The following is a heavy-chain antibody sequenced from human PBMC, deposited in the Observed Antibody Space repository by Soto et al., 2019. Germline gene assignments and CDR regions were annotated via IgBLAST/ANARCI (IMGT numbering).Heavy chain of an antibody. CDR2: ISDMGDRV. CDR3: ARYSRCGGECPQDL. V-gene: IGHV3-23*01. D-gene: IGHD2-21*01. Sequence: QLLESGGGLVQPGGSPRLSCAASGFTFGIYAMSWVRQAPGKRLEWLSSISDMGDRVYYADSVKGRFTVSRDNSKNTLYLQMDSVRAEDTAVYYCARYSRCGGECPQDLWGRGTLVTVSS. J-gene: IGHJ5*02. CDR1: GFTFGIYA.